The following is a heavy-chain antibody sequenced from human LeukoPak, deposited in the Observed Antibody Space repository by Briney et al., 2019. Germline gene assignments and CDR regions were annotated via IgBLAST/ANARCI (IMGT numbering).Heavy chain of an antibody. V-gene: IGHV4-4*02. CDR1: GGSISSSNW. D-gene: IGHD3/OR15-3a*01. CDR3: ARTLSGLQRGAFDI. Sequence: TSETLSLTCAVSGGSISSSNWWSWVRQPPGKGLEWIGEIYHSGSTNYNPSLKSRVTISVDKSKNQFSLKLSSVTAADTAVYYCARTLSGLQRGAFDIWGQGTMVTVSS. J-gene: IGHJ3*02. CDR2: IYHSGST.